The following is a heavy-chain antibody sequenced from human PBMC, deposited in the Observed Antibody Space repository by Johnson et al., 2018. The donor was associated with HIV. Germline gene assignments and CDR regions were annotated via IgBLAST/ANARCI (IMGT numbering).Heavy chain of an antibody. Sequence: VQLVESGGGLVQPGGSLKLSCAASGFTFSGSAMHWVRQASGKGLEWVGRIRSKANSYATAYAASVKGRFTISRDNSKNTLYLQRNSLRAEDTAGYSCAKVSCWYFLRAFDIWGQGKMFTVSS. D-gene: IGHD6-13*01. CDR2: IRSKANSYAT. CDR3: AKVSCWYFLRAFDI. CDR1: GFTFSGSA. V-gene: IGHV3-73*01. J-gene: IGHJ3*02.